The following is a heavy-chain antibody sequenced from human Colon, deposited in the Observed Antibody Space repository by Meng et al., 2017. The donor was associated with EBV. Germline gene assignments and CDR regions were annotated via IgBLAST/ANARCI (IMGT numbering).Heavy chain of an antibody. CDR1: ESPFNSYA. CDR3: ARDKIAVAGITGDY. CDR2: INTNTGNT. D-gene: IGHD6-19*01. V-gene: IGHV7-4-1*02. Sequence: VQLLRFGSALQKPGASGEVSYRASESPFNSYAMKWVRQAPGQGLEWMGWINTNTGNTTYAKGFTGRFVFSLDTSVSTAYLQISSLKAEDTAVYYCARDKIAVAGITGDYWGQGTLVTVSS. J-gene: IGHJ4*02.